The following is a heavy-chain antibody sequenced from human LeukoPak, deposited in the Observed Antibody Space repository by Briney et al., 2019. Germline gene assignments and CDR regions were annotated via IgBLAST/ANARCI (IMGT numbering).Heavy chain of an antibody. Sequence: TSSETLSLTCTVSGGSISSGGYSWSWLRQPPGKGLEWIGYIYYSGSTYYNPSLKSRVTISVDTSKNQFSLKLSSVTAADTAVYYCARVVGYCTNGVCYANWFDPWGQGTLVTVSS. CDR1: GGSISSGGYS. CDR2: IYYSGST. V-gene: IGHV4-30-4*07. CDR3: ARVVGYCTNGVCYANWFDP. J-gene: IGHJ5*02. D-gene: IGHD2-8*01.